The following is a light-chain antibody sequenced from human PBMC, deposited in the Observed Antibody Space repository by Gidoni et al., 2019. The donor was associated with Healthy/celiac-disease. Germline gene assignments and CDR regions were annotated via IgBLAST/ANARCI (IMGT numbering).Light chain of an antibody. V-gene: IGKV1-39*01. CDR1: QSISSY. J-gene: IGKJ2*04. CDR2: AAS. Sequence: DIQMTQSPSSLSASVGDRVTITCRASQSISSYLNWYQQKPGKAPKLLIYAASSLQSRVPSRFSGSGSGTDFTLTISSLQPEDFATYYCQQSYSTLCSVGQGTKLEIK. CDR3: QQSYSTLCS.